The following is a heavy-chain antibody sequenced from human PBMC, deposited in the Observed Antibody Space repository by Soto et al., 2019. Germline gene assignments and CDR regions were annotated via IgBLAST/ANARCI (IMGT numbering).Heavy chain of an antibody. CDR1: QFAFSNFG. V-gene: IGHV3-48*01. CDR2: ISGSRSNSI. J-gene: IGHJ4*02. CDR3: ARDLWDGLPGGESDS. D-gene: IGHD3-16*01. Sequence: PGGSLRLSCVASQFAFSNFGMNWVRQAPGKGLEWLSYISGSRSNSIYYADSVKGRFTISRDNAKNSLFLQMNSLRAEDTAVYYSARDLWDGLPGGESDSWGQGTLVTVSS.